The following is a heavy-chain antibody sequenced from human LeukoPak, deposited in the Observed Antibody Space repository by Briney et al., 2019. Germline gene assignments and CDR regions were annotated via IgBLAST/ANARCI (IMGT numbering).Heavy chain of an antibody. J-gene: IGHJ4*02. CDR2: IIPILATE. Sequence: SVKVSCKASEGTFSSYAFSWVRQAPGQGLEWMGRIIPILATEFYAQKVQDRLTITADPSTSTAYMELSSLRSDDTAVYYCARDRRAAGGFFSPEYWGQGTQVTVSS. CDR1: EGTFSSYA. D-gene: IGHD6-13*01. V-gene: IGHV1-69*11. CDR3: ARDRRAAGGFFSPEY.